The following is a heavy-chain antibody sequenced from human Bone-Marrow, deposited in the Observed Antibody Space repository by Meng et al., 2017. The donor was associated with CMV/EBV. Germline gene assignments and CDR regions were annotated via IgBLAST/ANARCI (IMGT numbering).Heavy chain of an antibody. Sequence: GESLKISCAASGLAFGNYAMSWVRQAPGKGLEWVAITDNGPTGTHYTDSVKGRFTISRDDSKNTLYLDMRTLRAEDTAVYYCTKDAYGGNSGLGWDSWGQGTLVTVSS. CDR3: TKDAYGGNSGLGWDS. D-gene: IGHD4-23*01. J-gene: IGHJ4*02. CDR1: GLAFGNYA. CDR2: TDNGPTGT. V-gene: IGHV3-23*03.